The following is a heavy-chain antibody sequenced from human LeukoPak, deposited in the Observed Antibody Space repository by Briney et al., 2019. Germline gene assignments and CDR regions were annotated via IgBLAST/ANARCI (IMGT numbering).Heavy chain of an antibody. CDR1: GFTFSSYA. CDR2: ISGSGGNT. CDR3: ATQPSAYYYDSSGYYYGAFDI. J-gene: IGHJ3*02. D-gene: IGHD3-22*01. V-gene: IGHV3-23*01. Sequence: GGSLRLSSAASGFTFSSYAMSWVRQAPGKGLEWVSAISGSGGNTYYADSVKGRFTISRDNSKNTLYLQMNSLRAEDTAVYYCATQPSAYYYDSSGYYYGAFDIWGQGTMVTVSS.